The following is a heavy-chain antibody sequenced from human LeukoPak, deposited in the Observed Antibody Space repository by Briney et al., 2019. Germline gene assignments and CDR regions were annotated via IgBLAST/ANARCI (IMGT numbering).Heavy chain of an antibody. CDR2: ISSSSYI. CDR1: DFTVSSNY. CDR3: AKAGQLEPQIYYYYMDV. J-gene: IGHJ6*03. Sequence: HPGGSLRLSCAASDFTVSSNYMSWVRQAPGKGLEWVSFISSSSYIYYADSVKGRFTISRDNSKNTLYLQMNSLRAEDTAVYYCAKAGQLEPQIYYYYMDVWGKGTTVTISS. V-gene: IGHV3-53*01. D-gene: IGHD1-1*01.